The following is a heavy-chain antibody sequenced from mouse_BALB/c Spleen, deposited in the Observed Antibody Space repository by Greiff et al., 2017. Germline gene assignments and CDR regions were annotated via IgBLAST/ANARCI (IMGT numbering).Heavy chain of an antibody. J-gene: IGHJ4*01. V-gene: IGHV5-17*02. CDR3: ARLPYYYAMDY. CDR1: GFTFSSFG. CDR2: ISSGSSTI. D-gene: IGHD2-12*01. Sequence: EVKLMESGGGLVQPGGSRKLSCAASGFTFSSFGMHWVRQAPEKGLEWVAYISSGSSTIYYADTVKGRFTITRDNPKNTLFLQMTSLRSEDTAMYYCARLPYYYAMDYWGQGTSVTVSS.